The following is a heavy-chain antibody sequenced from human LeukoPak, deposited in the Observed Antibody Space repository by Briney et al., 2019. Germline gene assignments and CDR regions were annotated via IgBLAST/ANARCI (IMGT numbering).Heavy chain of an antibody. Sequence: SETLSLTCAVSGYSISSGYYWGWIRQPPGKGLEWIGSIYHSGSTCYNPSLKSRVTISVDTSKNQFSLKLSSVTAADTAVYYCARVVPAAMNYYYYYMDVWGKGTTVTVSS. CDR2: IYHSGST. CDR1: GYSISSGYY. J-gene: IGHJ6*03. V-gene: IGHV4-38-2*01. CDR3: ARVVPAAMNYYYYYMDV. D-gene: IGHD2-2*01.